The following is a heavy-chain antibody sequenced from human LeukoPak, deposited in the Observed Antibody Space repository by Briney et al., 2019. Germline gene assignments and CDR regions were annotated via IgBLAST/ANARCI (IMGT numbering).Heavy chain of an antibody. D-gene: IGHD3-10*01. CDR1: GGSFSGYY. CDR2: INHSGST. Sequence: SETLSLTCAVYGGSFSGYYWSWIRQPPGKGLEWIGEINHSGSTNYNPSLKSRVTISVDTSKNQFSLKLSSVPAADTAVYYCARGRVSMVRGVIILNWFDPWGQGTLVTVSS. CDR3: ARGRVSMVRGVIILNWFDP. J-gene: IGHJ5*02. V-gene: IGHV4-34*01.